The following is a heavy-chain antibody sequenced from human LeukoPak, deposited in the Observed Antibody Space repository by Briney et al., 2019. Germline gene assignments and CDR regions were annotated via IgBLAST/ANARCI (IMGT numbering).Heavy chain of an antibody. Sequence: GGSLRLSCEASGFTFSSYSMNWVRQAPGKGLEWISYISTSTTTIYYANSVKGRFTISRDNAKKSLYLQMNSLRAEDTAVYYCARRAGAYSHPYDYWGQGTLVTVSS. CDR1: GFTFSSYS. CDR3: ARRAGAYSHPYDY. V-gene: IGHV3-48*01. CDR2: ISTSTTTI. D-gene: IGHD4/OR15-4a*01. J-gene: IGHJ4*02.